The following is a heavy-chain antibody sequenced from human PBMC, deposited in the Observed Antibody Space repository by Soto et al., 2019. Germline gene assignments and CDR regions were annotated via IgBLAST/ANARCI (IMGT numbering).Heavy chain of an antibody. J-gene: IGHJ4*02. CDR2: ISYDVSNK. D-gene: IGHD2-15*01. CDR3: ARDVTVVTQYYFYY. V-gene: IGHV3-30-3*01. CDR1: GFTFSSYA. Sequence: GGSLRLSCAASGFTFSSYAMHWVRKAPGKGLEWVAVISYDVSNKYYADSVKGRFTIARDNSKNTLYLQMNSLKAEDLAVYYCARDVTVVTQYYFYYWGPGPLVTVSS.